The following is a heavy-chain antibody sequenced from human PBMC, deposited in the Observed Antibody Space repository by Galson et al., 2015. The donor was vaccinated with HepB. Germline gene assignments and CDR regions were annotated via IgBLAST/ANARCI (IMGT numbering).Heavy chain of an antibody. CDR2: ISAYNGNT. D-gene: IGHD5-24*01. CDR3: ARGRLRRWLQRVPGDDGFDY. V-gene: IGHV1-18*01. J-gene: IGHJ4*02. Sequence: SVKVSCKASGYTFTSYGVSWVRQAPGQGLEWMGWISAYNGNTNYAQKLQGRVTMTTDTSTSTAYMELRSLRSDDTAVYYCARGRLRRWLQRVPGDDGFDYWGQGTLVTVSS. CDR1: GYTFTSYG.